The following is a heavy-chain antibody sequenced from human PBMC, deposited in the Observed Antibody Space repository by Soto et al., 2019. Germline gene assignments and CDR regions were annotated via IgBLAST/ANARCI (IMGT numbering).Heavy chain of an antibody. CDR3: ARDHYVYDILTGYGYYYGMDV. CDR1: GGSISSGDYY. V-gene: IGHV4-30-4*01. J-gene: IGHJ6*02. Sequence: LSLTCTVSGGSISSGDYYWSWIRQPPGKGLEWIGYIYYSGSTYYNPSLKSRVTISVDTSKNQFSLKLSSVTAADTAVYYCARDHYVYDILTGYGYYYGMDVCGQGTTVTVSS. D-gene: IGHD3-9*01. CDR2: IYYSGST.